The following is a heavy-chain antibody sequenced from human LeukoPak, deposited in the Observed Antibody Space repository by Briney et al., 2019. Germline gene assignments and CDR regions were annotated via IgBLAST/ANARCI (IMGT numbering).Heavy chain of an antibody. CDR3: ARAEGSGYYQGRDY. CDR1: GYTFTGYY. V-gene: IGHV1-2*02. Sequence: ASVKVSCKASGYTFTGYYMHWVRQAPGQGLEWMGWINPNSGGTNYAQKFQGRVTMTRDTSISTAYMELNRLTSDDTAMYYCARAEGSGYYQGRDYWGQGTLVTVSS. D-gene: IGHD3-22*01. CDR2: INPNSGGT. J-gene: IGHJ4*02.